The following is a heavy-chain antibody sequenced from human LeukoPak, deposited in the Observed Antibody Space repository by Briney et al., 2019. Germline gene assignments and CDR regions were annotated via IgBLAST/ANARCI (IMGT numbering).Heavy chain of an antibody. Sequence: SETLSLTCTVSGGSISSYYWSWIRQPPGKGLEWIGYIYYSGGTNYNPSLKSRVTISVDTSKNQFSLKLSSVTAADTAVYYCARATPHGGGTLYYFDYWGQGTLVTVSS. D-gene: IGHD4-23*01. J-gene: IGHJ4*02. CDR3: ARATPHGGGTLYYFDY. CDR1: GGSISSYY. V-gene: IGHV4-59*08. CDR2: IYYSGGT.